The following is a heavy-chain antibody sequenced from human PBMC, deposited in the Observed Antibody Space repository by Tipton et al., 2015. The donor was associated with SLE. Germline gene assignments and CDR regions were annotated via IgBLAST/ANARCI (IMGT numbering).Heavy chain of an antibody. V-gene: IGHV3-21*03. J-gene: IGHJ3*02. CDR3: ARDRDSGYDSHDAFDI. CDR1: GFTFSSYS. CDR2: ISSSSSYI. D-gene: IGHD5-12*01. Sequence: SLRLSCAAFGFTFSSYSMNWVRQAPGKGLEWVSSISSSSSYIYYADSVKGRFTISRDNAKNSLYLQMNSLRAEDTAVYYCARDRDSGYDSHDAFDIWGQGTMVTVSS.